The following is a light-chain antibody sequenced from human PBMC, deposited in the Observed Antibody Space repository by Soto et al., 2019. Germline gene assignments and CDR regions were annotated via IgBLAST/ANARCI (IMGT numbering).Light chain of an antibody. CDR2: SSN. V-gene: IGLV1-44*01. CDR3: ATWDDSLHGYV. J-gene: IGLJ1*01. CDR1: NANIGNNK. Sequence: QSVLTQPPSASTTPEQKVTISCSGSNANIGNNKVNWYQQLPGTAPKLLIYSSNQRPSGVPDRFSGSKAGTSASLAISGLQSEDEANYYCATWDDSLHGYVFGAGTKVTVL.